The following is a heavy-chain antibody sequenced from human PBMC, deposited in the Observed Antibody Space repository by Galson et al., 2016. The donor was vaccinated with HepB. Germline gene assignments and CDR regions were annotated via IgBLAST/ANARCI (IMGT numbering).Heavy chain of an antibody. V-gene: IGHV4-59*02. CDR2: IYSSGSP. CDR1: GGSVSNYY. D-gene: IGHD2-21*01. CDR3: ARDHSAAFDI. Sequence: ETLSLTCTVYGGSVSNYYWSWIRRPPGRGLEWIGFIYSSGSPSYNPSLQSRVTISLDTSKKQFSLSLGSVTGADTAVYYCARDHSAAFDIWGPGTMVTVSS. J-gene: IGHJ3*02.